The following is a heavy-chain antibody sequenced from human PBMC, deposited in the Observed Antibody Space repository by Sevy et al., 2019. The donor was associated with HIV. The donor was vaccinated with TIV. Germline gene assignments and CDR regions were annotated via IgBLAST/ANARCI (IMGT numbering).Heavy chain of an antibody. CDR3: ARARLDYEFWSGSYFSRAPWGYKYYAMDV. CDR1: GYSFTNFD. Sequence: ASVKVSCKAAGYSFTNFDINWVRQATGQGLAWMGWMNPNNGNTHYAQKFQGIVTMTRSSSANTAYMELSSLTSEDTAIYYCARARLDYEFWSGSYFSRAPWGYKYYAMDVWGQGTTVTVSS. CDR2: MNPNNGNT. J-gene: IGHJ6*02. D-gene: IGHD3-3*01. V-gene: IGHV1-8*01.